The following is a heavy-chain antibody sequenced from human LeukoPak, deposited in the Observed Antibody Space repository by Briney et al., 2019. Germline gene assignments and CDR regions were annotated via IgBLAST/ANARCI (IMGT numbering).Heavy chain of an antibody. Sequence: GGSLRLSCAASGFTVSSNYMSWVRQAPGKGLEWVSVIYSGGSTYYADSVKGRFTISRDNSKNTLYLQMNSLRAEDTAVYYCAKTQNPLTGSCYSYWGQGTLVTVSS. CDR3: AKTQNPLTGSCYSY. J-gene: IGHJ4*02. D-gene: IGHD2-15*01. CDR2: IYSGGST. V-gene: IGHV3-66*01. CDR1: GFTVSSNY.